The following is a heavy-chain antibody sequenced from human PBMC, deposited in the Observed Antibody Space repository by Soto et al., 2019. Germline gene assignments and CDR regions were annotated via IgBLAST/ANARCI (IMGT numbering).Heavy chain of an antibody. Sequence: SVKVSCKASGGTFSGYAISWVRQAPGQALEWMGGIIPIFGTANYAQKFQGRVTITADESTSTAYMELSSLRSEDTAVYYCAMARIAVAEAYYYYGMDVWGQGTTVTVSS. V-gene: IGHV1-69*13. CDR3: AMARIAVAEAYYYYGMDV. J-gene: IGHJ6*02. CDR2: IIPIFGTA. CDR1: GGTFSGYA. D-gene: IGHD6-19*01.